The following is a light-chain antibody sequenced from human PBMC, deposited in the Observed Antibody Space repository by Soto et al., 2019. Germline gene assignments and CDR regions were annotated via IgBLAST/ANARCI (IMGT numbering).Light chain of an antibody. CDR1: KLGDKY. J-gene: IGLJ1*01. Sequence: SYELTQPPSVSVSPGQTASITCSGDKLGDKYACWYQQKPGQSPVLVIYKDSKRPSGIPERFSGSNSGNTATLTISGTQAMDEADYYCQAWDSSTFYVFVTGTKLTVL. V-gene: IGLV3-1*01. CDR2: KDS. CDR3: QAWDSSTFYV.